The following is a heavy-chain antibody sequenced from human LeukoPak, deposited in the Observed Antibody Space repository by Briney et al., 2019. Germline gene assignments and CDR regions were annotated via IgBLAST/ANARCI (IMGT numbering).Heavy chain of an antibody. CDR1: EFTFSSYG. CDR2: IRYDGSNK. V-gene: IGHV3-30*02. Sequence: GGSLRLSCAASEFTFSSYGIHWVRQAPAKGLEWVAFIRYDGSNKYYADSVKGRFTISKDNSKKILYLQRTTLICEDPCCYYFARVHGPYSSSWCFAYWSQGPLVTVSS. CDR3: ARVHGPYSSSWCFAY. D-gene: IGHD6-13*01. J-gene: IGHJ4*02.